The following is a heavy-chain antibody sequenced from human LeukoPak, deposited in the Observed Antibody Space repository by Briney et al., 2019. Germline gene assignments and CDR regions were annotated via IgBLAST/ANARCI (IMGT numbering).Heavy chain of an antibody. D-gene: IGHD4-17*01. J-gene: IGHJ4*02. Sequence: GASVKVSCKASGYTFTGYYMHWVRQAPGQGLEGMGWINPDSGGTNYAQRFQGRVTMTRDTSIKTAYMELSRLKSGDTAVYFCAKVRRVTTTVTTPSFFYFWGQGTLVPVSS. CDR2: INPDSGGT. V-gene: IGHV1-2*02. CDR3: AKVRRVTTTVTTPSFFYF. CDR1: GYTFTGYY.